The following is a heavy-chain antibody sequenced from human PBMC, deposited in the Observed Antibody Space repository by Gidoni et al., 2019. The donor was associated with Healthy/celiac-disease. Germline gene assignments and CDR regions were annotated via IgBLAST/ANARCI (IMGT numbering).Heavy chain of an antibody. V-gene: IGHV4-31*03. CDR1: GCSISSGGYY. J-gene: IGHJ4*02. Sequence: QVQLQESGPGLVKPSQTLSLTCTFPGCSISSGGYYWSWIRQHPGKGPEWIGYIYYSGSTYYNPSLKSRVTISVDTSKNQFSLKLSSVTAADTAVYYCARGASDDYGVDYWGQGTLVTVSS. CDR2: IYYSGST. CDR3: ARGASDDYGVDY. D-gene: IGHD4-17*01.